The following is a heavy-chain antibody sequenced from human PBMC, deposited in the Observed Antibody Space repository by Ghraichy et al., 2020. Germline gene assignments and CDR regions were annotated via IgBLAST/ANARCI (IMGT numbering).Heavy chain of an antibody. J-gene: IGHJ2*01. CDR2: IYYSGST. CDR3: RRTMIVVDWYFDL. CDR1: GGSISSSSYY. V-gene: IGHV4-39*07. Sequence: SETLSLTCTVSGGSISSSSYYWGWIRQPPGKGLEWIGSIYYSGSTYYNPSLKSRVTISVDTSKNQFSLKLSSVTAADTAVYYCRRTMIVVDWYFDLWGRGTLVTVSS. D-gene: IGHD3-22*01.